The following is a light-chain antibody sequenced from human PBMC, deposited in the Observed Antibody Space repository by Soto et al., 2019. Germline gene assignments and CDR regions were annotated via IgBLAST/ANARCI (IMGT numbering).Light chain of an antibody. J-gene: IGKJ5*01. Sequence: AIQLTQSPSSLYASVGDRVTTTCRSSQAIRTALGWDQKKPGKVPKLXXYAASILQSGVPSRFSGSGSGTDFTLTISSLQSEDFAVYYCQQYNNWPPITFGQGTRLEIK. V-gene: IGKV1-6*01. CDR3: QQYNNWPPIT. CDR1: QAIRTA. CDR2: AAS.